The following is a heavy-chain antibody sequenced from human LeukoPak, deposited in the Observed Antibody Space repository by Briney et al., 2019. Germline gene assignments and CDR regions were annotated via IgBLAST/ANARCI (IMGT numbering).Heavy chain of an antibody. D-gene: IGHD6-19*01. J-gene: IGHJ5*02. Sequence: GGSLRLSCAASGFTFSSYSMNWVRQAPGKGLEWVSSISSSSSYIYYADSVKGRFTISRDNAKNSLYLQMNSLRAEDTAVYYCANLLIAVAGTGWFDPWGQGTLVTVSS. CDR2: ISSSSSYI. CDR1: GFTFSSYS. CDR3: ANLLIAVAGTGWFDP. V-gene: IGHV3-21*04.